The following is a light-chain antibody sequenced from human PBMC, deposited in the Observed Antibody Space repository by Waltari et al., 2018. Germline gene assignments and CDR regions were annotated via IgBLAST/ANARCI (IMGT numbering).Light chain of an antibody. CDR2: RSD. CDR1: APNIGGNL. V-gene: IGLV1-44*01. Sequence: QSVLTQPPSASGTPGQRVTISCSGSAPNIGGNLVNWYHQLPGKDPKLPIYRSDKRPSVAPYRFSASKTGTSASLAIIGLQSEDEADYFCASWDDSLNGHWVFGGGTKVTVL. CDR3: ASWDDSLNGHWV. J-gene: IGLJ3*02.